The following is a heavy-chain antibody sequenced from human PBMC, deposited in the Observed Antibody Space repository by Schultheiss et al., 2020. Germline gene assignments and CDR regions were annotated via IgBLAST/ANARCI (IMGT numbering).Heavy chain of an antibody. Sequence: GGSLRLSCAASGFTFSSYAMHWVRQAPGKGLEWLSNIDTSNIYRIYADSVRGRFTVSRDNTKSSVYLQMNDLRVEDSAVYYCARCHYYDRVNYYTPDYWGLGTLVTVSS. D-gene: IGHD3-16*01. V-gene: IGHV3-21*05. CDR2: IDTSNIYR. CDR3: ARCHYYDRVNYYTPDY. CDR1: GFTFSSYA. J-gene: IGHJ4*02.